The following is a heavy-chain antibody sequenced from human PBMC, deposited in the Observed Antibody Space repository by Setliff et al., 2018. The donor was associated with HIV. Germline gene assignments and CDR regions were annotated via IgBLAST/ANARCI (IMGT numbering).Heavy chain of an antibody. CDR1: GDSINSGNSY. CDR3: ARHAWLAPFDS. J-gene: IGHJ4*02. V-gene: IGHV4-39*01. CDR2: IYYSGST. Sequence: PSETLSLTCTVSGDSINSGNSYWTWIRRRPGKGLDWIGSIYYSGSTYYNPSLKSRVTISVDTSKNQFSLKLSSLTAADTVVYYCARHAWLAPFDSWGQGTLVTVSS. D-gene: IGHD6-19*01.